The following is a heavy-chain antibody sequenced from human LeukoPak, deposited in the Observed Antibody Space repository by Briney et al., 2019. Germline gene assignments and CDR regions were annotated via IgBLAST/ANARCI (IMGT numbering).Heavy chain of an antibody. CDR2: INPNSGGT. CDR3: ATHPVAAADRWGYFDY. Sequence: ASVKVSCKASGYTFTGYYMHWVRQAPGQGLEWMGWINPNSGGTNYAQKFQGRVTMTRDTSISTAYMELSRLRSDDTAVYYCATHPVAAADRWGYFDYWGQGTLVTVSS. D-gene: IGHD6-13*01. J-gene: IGHJ4*02. V-gene: IGHV1-2*02. CDR1: GYTFTGYY.